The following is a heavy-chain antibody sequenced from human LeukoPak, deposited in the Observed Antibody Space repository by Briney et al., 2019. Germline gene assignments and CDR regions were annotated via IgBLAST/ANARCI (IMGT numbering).Heavy chain of an antibody. Sequence: SDTLSLTCSVSGGSVTSGSYYWSWIRQPPGKGLEWIGFVFPSGNTKYNPSLKSRVTMSRDTSKNQFSLKLSSVTAADRAAYYCASHYSGFNWGIDYWGQGTLVAVYS. D-gene: IGHD5-12*01. J-gene: IGHJ4*02. V-gene: IGHV4-61*01. CDR1: GGSVTSGSYY. CDR2: VFPSGNT. CDR3: ASHYSGFNWGIDY.